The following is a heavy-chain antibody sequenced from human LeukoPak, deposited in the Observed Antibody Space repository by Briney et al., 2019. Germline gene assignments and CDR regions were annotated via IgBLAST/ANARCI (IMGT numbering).Heavy chain of an antibody. V-gene: IGHV4-61*02. J-gene: IGHJ4*02. CDR3: ARYFGRWDFDY. CDR1: GGSISSGSYY. Sequence: PSETLSLTCTVSGGSISSGSYYWSWIRQPAGKGLEWIGRIYTSGSTNYNPSLKSRVTISVDTSKNQFSLKLSSVTAADTAVYYCARYFGRWDFDYWGRGTLVTVSS. D-gene: IGHD3-9*01. CDR2: IYTSGST.